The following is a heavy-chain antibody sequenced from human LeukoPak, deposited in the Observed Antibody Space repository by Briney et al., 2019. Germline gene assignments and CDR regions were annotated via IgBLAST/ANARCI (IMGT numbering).Heavy chain of an antibody. Sequence: GESLKISCKGSGYSFSSHWIGWVRQMPGKGLEWMGIIYPGDSDTRYTPSFQGQVTISADKSISTAYLQWSSLKASDTAMYYCARHANPLYDFWSGFGYMDVWGKGTTVTVSS. J-gene: IGHJ6*03. D-gene: IGHD3-3*01. V-gene: IGHV5-51*01. CDR2: IYPGDSDT. CDR1: GYSFSSHW. CDR3: ARHANPLYDFWSGFGYMDV.